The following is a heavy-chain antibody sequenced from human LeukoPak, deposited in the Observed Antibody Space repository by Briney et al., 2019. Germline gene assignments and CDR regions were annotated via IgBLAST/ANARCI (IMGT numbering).Heavy chain of an antibody. CDR1: GCTFSSYA. CDR2: IIPIFGIA. V-gene: IGHV1-69*04. D-gene: IGHD2-2*01. J-gene: IGHJ4*02. CDR3: SRSLGYCSSTSCPFDY. Sequence: ASVKVSCKASGCTFSSYAISWVRPPPSQGLEWMGSIIPIFGIANYAQKFQGRVTITADKSTSTAYMELSSLRYEDTAVYYCSRSLGYCSSTSCPFDYWGQGTLVTVSS.